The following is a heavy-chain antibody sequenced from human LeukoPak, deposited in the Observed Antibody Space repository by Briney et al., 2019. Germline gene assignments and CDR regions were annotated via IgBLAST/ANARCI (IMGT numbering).Heavy chain of an antibody. J-gene: IGHJ4*02. V-gene: IGHV3-23*01. CDR2: ISNNGGYT. CDR1: GFTFRSSA. CDR3: AKDARWELRAYYFDY. D-gene: IGHD1-26*01. Sequence: RLGGSLKLSCAASGFTFRSSAMSWVRQAPGKGLEWVSAISNNGGYTYYADSVQGRFTNSRDNSKSTLCLQMNSLRAEDTAVYYCAKDARWELRAYYFDYWGQGTLVTVSS.